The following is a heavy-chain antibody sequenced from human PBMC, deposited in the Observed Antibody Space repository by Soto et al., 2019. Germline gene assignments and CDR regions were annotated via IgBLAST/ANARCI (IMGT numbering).Heavy chain of an antibody. J-gene: IGHJ6*02. CDR3: ARPDRAYYYGMAV. V-gene: IGHV5-51*01. CDR1: GYSFTSYW. Sequence: PGESLKISCKGSGYSFTSYWISWVRQMPGKGLEWMGIIYPGDSDTRYSPSFQGQVTISADKSISTAYLQWSSLKASDTAMYYCARPDRAYYYGMAVWGQRTTVTVSS. CDR2: IYPGDSDT.